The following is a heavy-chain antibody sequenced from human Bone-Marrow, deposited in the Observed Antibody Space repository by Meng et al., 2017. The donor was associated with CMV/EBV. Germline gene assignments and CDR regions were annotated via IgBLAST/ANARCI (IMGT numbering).Heavy chain of an antibody. CDR2: IIPILGIA. CDR3: AATVVPAANFAFDI. D-gene: IGHD2-2*01. Sequence: SVKVSCKASGGTFSRSAISWVRQAPGQGLEWMGRIIPILGIANYAQKFQGRVTITADKSTSTAYMELSSLRSEDTAVYYCAATVVPAANFAFDIWGQGTMVTVSS. J-gene: IGHJ3*02. V-gene: IGHV1-69*04. CDR1: GGTFSRSA.